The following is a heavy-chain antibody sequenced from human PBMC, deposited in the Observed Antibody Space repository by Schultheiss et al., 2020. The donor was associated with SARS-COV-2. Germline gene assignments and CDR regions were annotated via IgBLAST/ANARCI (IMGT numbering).Heavy chain of an antibody. J-gene: IGHJ5*02. V-gene: IGHV4-39*01. CDR2: IYYNGST. D-gene: IGHD3-16*01. CDR1: GGSISSSSYY. CDR3: ARLERGGWFDP. Sequence: SETLSLTCTVSGGSISSSSYYWGWIRQPPGKGLEWIGSIYYNGSTYYNPSLKSRVTISVDTSKNQFSLKLSSVTAADTAVYYCARLERGGWFDPWGQGTLVTVSS.